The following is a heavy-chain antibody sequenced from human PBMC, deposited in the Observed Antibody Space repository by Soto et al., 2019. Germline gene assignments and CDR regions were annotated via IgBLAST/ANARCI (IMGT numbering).Heavy chain of an antibody. V-gene: IGHV3-15*07. J-gene: IGHJ4*02. CDR1: GFTINNAW. Sequence: EVQLVESGGGLVKPGGSLGLSCAASGFTINNAWMHWVRQAPGKGLEWVGRIKSKADGETTDYAEPVKGRFTISRDDSKNTLYLQMNSLKTEDTAVYYWNTYYDSWGGHTPLWGQGTLVTVSS. D-gene: IGHD3-3*01. CDR2: IKSKADGETT. CDR3: NTYYDSWGGHTPL.